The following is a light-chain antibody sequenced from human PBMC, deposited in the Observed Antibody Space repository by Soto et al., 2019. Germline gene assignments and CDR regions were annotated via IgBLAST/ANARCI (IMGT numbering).Light chain of an antibody. CDR2: GAS. CDR3: QHYEKSSGT. CDR1: QSVSNNY. Sequence: EIVLTQSPATLSLSPGERATLSCRASQSVSNNYLAWYQQKPGQAPRLLIYGASNRATGIPARFTGSGSGTDFTLTITRLEPEDFAVYYCQHYEKSSGTFGQGTKVDIK. V-gene: IGKV3-20*02. J-gene: IGKJ1*01.